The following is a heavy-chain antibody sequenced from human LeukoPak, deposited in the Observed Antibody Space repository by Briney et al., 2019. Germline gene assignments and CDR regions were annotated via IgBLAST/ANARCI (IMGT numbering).Heavy chain of an antibody. CDR2: IRYDGSNK. J-gene: IGHJ4*02. Sequence: GGSLRLSCAASGFTFSSYGMHWVRQAPGKGLEWVAFIRYDGSNKYYADSVKGRFTISRDNSKNTLYLQMNSLRAEDTAVYYCAPDPMSYYDSSGYSYWGQGTLVTVSS. D-gene: IGHD3-22*01. V-gene: IGHV3-30*02. CDR1: GFTFSSYG. CDR3: APDPMSYYDSSGYSY.